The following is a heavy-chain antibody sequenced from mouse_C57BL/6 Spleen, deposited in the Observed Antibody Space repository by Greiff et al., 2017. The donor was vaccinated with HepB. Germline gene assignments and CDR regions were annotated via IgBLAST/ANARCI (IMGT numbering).Heavy chain of an antibody. J-gene: IGHJ2*01. CDR3: ARSLTGPYYFDY. CDR1: GYAFSSSW. Sequence: QVQLKESGPELVKPGASVKISCKASGYAFSSSWMNWVKQRPGKGLEWIGRIYPGDGDTNYNGKFKGKATLTADKSSSTAYMQLSSLTSEDSAVYFCARSLTGPYYFDYWGQGTTLTVSS. D-gene: IGHD4-1*01. CDR2: IYPGDGDT. V-gene: IGHV1-82*01.